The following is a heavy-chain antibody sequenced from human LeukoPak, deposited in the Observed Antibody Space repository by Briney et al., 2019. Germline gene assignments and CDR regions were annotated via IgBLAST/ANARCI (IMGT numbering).Heavy chain of an antibody. V-gene: IGHV4-59*01. D-gene: IGHD2-15*01. Sequence: SETLSLTCTVSSGSISSYYWSWIRQPPGKGLEWIGYIYYSGSTNYNPSLKSRVTISVDTSKNQFSLKLSSVTAADTAVYYCASGVCSGGSCRNWFDPWGQGTLVTVSS. CDR2: IYYSGST. CDR1: SGSISSYY. CDR3: ASGVCSGGSCRNWFDP. J-gene: IGHJ5*02.